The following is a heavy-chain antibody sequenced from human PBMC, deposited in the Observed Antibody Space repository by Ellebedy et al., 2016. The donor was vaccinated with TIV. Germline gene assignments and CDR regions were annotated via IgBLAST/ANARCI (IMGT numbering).Heavy chain of an antibody. CDR3: ARRTGSYLFEY. Sequence: GESLKISCEGSGFSFSSYWIVWVRQKPGKSLDWMGVIYPGDSDTRYSPSFQGQVTISADKSINTTYLQWSSLKASDTAMYYCARRTGSYLFEYWGQGSLVTVSS. CDR2: IYPGDSDT. CDR1: GFSFSSYW. V-gene: IGHV5-51*01. D-gene: IGHD1-26*01. J-gene: IGHJ4*02.